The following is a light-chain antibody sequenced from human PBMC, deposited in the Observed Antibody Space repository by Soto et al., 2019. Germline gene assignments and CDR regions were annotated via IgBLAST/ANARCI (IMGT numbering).Light chain of an antibody. Sequence: QSALTQPLSVSGSPGQSVTISCTGTSSDVGGYNYVSWYQQQPGKAPKLMIYDVTKRPSGVPDRLSGSKSGNTASLTISGLQTEDEADYYRCSYAGSYTLVFGGGTKVTVL. CDR2: DVT. CDR3: CSYAGSYTLV. V-gene: IGLV2-11*01. CDR1: SSDVGGYNY. J-gene: IGLJ3*02.